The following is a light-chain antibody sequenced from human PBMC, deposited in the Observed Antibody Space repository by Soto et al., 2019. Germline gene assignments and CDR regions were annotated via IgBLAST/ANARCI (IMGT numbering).Light chain of an antibody. Sequence: IVLTQSPGALYLSPGEGATLSCRASQSIKNNFLAWYQQRPGQAPRLLIHAASIRASGISDRFTGSASGTDFTLTISRLEPDDFGVYYCQKYGTSLTFGGGTRVE. CDR3: QKYGTSLT. CDR2: AAS. J-gene: IGKJ4*01. CDR1: QSIKNNF. V-gene: IGKV3-20*01.